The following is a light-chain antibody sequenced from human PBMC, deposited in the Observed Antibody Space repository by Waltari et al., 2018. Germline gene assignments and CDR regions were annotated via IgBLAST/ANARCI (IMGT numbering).Light chain of an antibody. CDR2: WAS. J-gene: IGKJ2*01. V-gene: IGKV4-1*01. CDR1: QSVLYSSNNKNY. CDR3: QQYYSTPYT. Sequence: DIVMTQSPDSLAVSLGERAPINCKSSQSVLYSSNNKNYLAWYQQKPGQPPKLRIYWASTRESGVPDRFSGSGSGTDFTLTISSLQAEDVAFYYCQQYYSTPYTFGQGTKLEIK.